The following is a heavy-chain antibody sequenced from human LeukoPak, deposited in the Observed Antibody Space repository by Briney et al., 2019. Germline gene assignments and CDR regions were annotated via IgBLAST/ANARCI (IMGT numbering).Heavy chain of an antibody. J-gene: IGHJ4*02. CDR3: ARSVGYSSSWYVGYFDY. CDR1: GFTFDDYG. V-gene: IGHV3-20*04. Sequence: PGGSLRLSCAASGFTFDDYGMSWVRQAPGKGLEWVSGINRNGGSTGCADSVKGRFTISRDNAKNSLYLQMNSLRAEDTALYYCARSVGYSSSWYVGYFDYWGQGTLVTVSS. D-gene: IGHD6-13*01. CDR2: INRNGGST.